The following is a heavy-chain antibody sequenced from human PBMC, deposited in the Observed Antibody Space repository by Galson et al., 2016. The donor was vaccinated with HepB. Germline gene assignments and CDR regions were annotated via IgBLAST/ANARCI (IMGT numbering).Heavy chain of an antibody. CDR3: AKGGGSTWYISPHFVDP. V-gene: IGHV3-23*01. CDR2: ISGDTTTT. D-gene: IGHD6-13*01. CDR1: GLTFSNNA. Sequence: SLRLSCAASGLTFSNNAMTWVRQAPGKGLEWVSSISGDTTTTYYADSVKGRFTISRDNSKNTFYLQMNSLRAEDTASYYCAKGGGSTWYISPHFVDPWGQGTLVTVSS. J-gene: IGHJ5*02.